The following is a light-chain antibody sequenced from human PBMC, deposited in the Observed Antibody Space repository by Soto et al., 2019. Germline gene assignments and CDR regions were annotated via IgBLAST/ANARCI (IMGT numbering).Light chain of an antibody. V-gene: IGKV3-20*01. CDR2: GAS. CDR3: QQYGSSGT. J-gene: IGKJ1*01. Sequence: LTQSVGTLLVSVSVRANLSCRASQSVSNNYLAWYQQKPGQAPRLLIYGASNRATGIPDRFSGSGSGTDFTLTISRLEPEDFEVYYCQQYGSSGTFGQGTKVDIK. CDR1: QSVSNNY.